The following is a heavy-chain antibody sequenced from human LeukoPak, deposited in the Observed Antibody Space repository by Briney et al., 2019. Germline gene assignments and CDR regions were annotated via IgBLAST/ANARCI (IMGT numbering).Heavy chain of an antibody. V-gene: IGHV1-69*01. CDR3: ARNSVLRYFDWLFFFDY. CDR2: IIPILGTA. CDR1: GGTFSSYA. Sequence: SVKVSCKASGGTFSSYAISWVRQAPGQGLEWMGGIIPILGTANYAQKFQGRVTITADESTSTAYMELSSLRSEDTAVYYCARNSVLRYFDWLFFFDYWGQGTLVTVSS. J-gene: IGHJ4*02. D-gene: IGHD3-9*01.